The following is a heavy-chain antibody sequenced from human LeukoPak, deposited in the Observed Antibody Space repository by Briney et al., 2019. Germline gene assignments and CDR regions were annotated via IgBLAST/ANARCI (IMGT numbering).Heavy chain of an antibody. J-gene: IGHJ4*02. CDR2: ISVSGAST. CDR3: AKDRYGSGSYYKCYFDY. D-gene: IGHD3-10*01. V-gene: IGHV3-23*01. CDR1: RFTFSTNW. Sequence: GGSLRLSCAASRFTFSTNWMGWVRQAPGKGLEWVSAISVSGASTYYADSVKGRFTISRDNSKNTLYLQMNTLRAEDTAVYYCAKDRYGSGSYYKCYFDYWGQGTLVTVSS.